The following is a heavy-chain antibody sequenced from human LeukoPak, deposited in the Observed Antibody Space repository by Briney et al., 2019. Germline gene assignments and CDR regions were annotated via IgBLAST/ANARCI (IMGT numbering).Heavy chain of an antibody. CDR3: ATDSPKGYLTVDY. Sequence: ASVKVSCKASGHTFSSHYMHWVRQAPGQGLEWMGVISPSGDATLYAQKFQGRVTMTRDTSTSTLYMDLSSLRSEDTALYYCATDSPKGYLTVDYWGQGTLVTVSS. CDR1: GHTFSSHY. V-gene: IGHV1-46*01. CDR2: ISPSGDAT. J-gene: IGHJ4*02. D-gene: IGHD3-16*02.